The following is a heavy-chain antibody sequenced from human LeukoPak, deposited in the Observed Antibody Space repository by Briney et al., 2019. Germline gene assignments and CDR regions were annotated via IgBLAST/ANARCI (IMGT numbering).Heavy chain of an antibody. V-gene: IGHV3-21*01. Sequence: GGSLRLSCAASGFTFSSYSMNWVRQAPGKGLEWVSSVSSSSSYIYYADSVKGRFTISRDNAKNSLYLQMNSLRAEDTAVYYCARAVAGPTLDYFDYWGQGTPVTVSS. J-gene: IGHJ4*02. CDR1: GFTFSSYS. CDR3: ARAVAGPTLDYFDY. CDR2: VSSSSSYI. D-gene: IGHD6-19*01.